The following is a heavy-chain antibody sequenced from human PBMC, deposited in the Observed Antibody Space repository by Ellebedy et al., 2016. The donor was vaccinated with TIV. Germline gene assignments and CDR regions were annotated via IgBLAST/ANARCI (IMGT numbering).Heavy chain of an antibody. CDR2: IWYDGSNK. D-gene: IGHD6-6*01. J-gene: IGHJ6*02. V-gene: IGHV3-33*01. Sequence: GESLKISCAASGFTFRSYGMHWVRQAPGKGLDWVAVIWYDGSNKYYGDSVKGRFTISRDNSKNTLFLQMNSLRAEDTAVYYGARRIAARPDYYHAMDVWGQGTTVTVAS. CDR1: GFTFRSYG. CDR3: ARRIAARPDYYHAMDV.